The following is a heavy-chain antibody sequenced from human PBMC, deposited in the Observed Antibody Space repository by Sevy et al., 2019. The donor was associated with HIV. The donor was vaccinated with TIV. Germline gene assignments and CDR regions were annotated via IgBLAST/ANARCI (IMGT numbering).Heavy chain of an antibody. Sequence: GESLKISCKGSGYSFTSYWIGWVRQMPGKGLEWMGIIYPGDSDTRYSPSFQGQVTISADKSISTAYLQWSSLKASDTAMYYGARGIRSCCSTSGLNWFDPWGQGTLVTVSS. CDR1: GYSFTSYW. V-gene: IGHV5-51*01. CDR2: IYPGDSDT. J-gene: IGHJ5*02. D-gene: IGHD2-2*01. CDR3: ARGIRSCCSTSGLNWFDP.